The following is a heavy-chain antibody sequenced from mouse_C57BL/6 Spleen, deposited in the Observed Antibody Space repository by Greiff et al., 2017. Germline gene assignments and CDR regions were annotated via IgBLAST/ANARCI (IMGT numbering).Heavy chain of an antibody. CDR2: ISSGNSTI. V-gene: IGHV5-17*01. Sequence: EVKLVESGGGLVKPGGSLKLSCAASGFTFSDYGMNWVRQAPEKGLEWVAYISSGNSTIYYADTVKGRFTISRDNAKNTLFLQMTSLRSEDTAMYSCARDYYGRLDYWGQGTTLTVSS. J-gene: IGHJ2*01. D-gene: IGHD1-1*01. CDR1: GFTFSDYG. CDR3: ARDYYGRLDY.